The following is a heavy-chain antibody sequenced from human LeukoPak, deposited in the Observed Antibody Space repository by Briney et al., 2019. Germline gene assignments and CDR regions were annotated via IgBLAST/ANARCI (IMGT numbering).Heavy chain of an antibody. CDR3: ARWTNFHALDI. Sequence: QPGGSLILSCAASEFSVKYNYMTWVRQAPGKGLEWVSLLYSAGSTNYADSVKGRFTISRDDSKNTVYLQMNSLRAEDTAVYYCARWTNFHALDIWGQGTLVTVSS. CDR1: EFSVKYNY. J-gene: IGHJ3*02. CDR2: LYSAGST. V-gene: IGHV3-53*01. D-gene: IGHD1-1*01.